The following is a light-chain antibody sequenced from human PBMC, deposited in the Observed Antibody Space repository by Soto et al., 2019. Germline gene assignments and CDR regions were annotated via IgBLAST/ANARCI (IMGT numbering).Light chain of an antibody. CDR2: EVS. Sequence: QSVLTQPPSASGSPGQSVTISCTGTSSDVGGYKYVSWYQQHPGKAPRLMIYEVSKRTSGVPDRFSGSKSGNTASLTVSGLQAEDEADYYCSSYAGTIYVFGTGTTLTVL. J-gene: IGLJ1*01. CDR3: SSYAGTIYV. CDR1: SSDVGGYKY. V-gene: IGLV2-8*01.